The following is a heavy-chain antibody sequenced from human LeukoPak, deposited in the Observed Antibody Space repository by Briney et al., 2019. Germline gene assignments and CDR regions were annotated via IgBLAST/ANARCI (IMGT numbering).Heavy chain of an antibody. CDR3: TTGHYSNNL. J-gene: IGHJ4*02. CDR1: GFTVGNNY. D-gene: IGHD6-13*01. V-gene: IGHV3-66*01. Sequence: GGSLRLSCAVSGFTVGNNYMNWVRQAPGKGLEWVAVIYDDGGTYYADSVKGRFTISRDNSKNTLYLQMNSLRVEDTAVYYCTTGHYSNNLGGQGTLVTVSS. CDR2: IYDDGGT.